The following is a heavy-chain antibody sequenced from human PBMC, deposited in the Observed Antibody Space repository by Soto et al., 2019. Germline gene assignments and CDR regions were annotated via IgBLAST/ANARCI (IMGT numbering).Heavy chain of an antibody. CDR1: GYSFTSYW. D-gene: IGHD1-26*01. Sequence: GESLKISCKGSGYSFTSYWIGLLRQIPWKGLEWMGIIYPGDSDTRYSPSLQGQVNISADKSISTAYLQWSSLKASDTAMYYCASHQRWEILPAFDIWGQGTMVTVSS. CDR2: IYPGDSDT. CDR3: ASHQRWEILPAFDI. J-gene: IGHJ3*02. V-gene: IGHV5-51*01.